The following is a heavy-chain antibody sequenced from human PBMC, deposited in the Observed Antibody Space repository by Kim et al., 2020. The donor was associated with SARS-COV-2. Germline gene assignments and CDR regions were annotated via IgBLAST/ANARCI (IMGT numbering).Heavy chain of an antibody. J-gene: IGHJ4*02. V-gene: IGHV1-3*01. CDR2: IDAGTGNR. Sequence: ASVKVSCKAFGYTFTKYPIHWVRQAPGQRLEWMGWIDAGTGNRRYSENFQGRVTITRDTSANIDYMEMSSLTSEDTGIYYCARDLNPTGFDYWGQGTLVT. CDR1: GYTFTKYP. D-gene: IGHD4-4*01. CDR3: ARDLNPTGFDY.